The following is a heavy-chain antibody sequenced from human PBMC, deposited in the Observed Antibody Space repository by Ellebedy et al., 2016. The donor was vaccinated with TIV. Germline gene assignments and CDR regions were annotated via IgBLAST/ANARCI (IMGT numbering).Heavy chain of an antibody. D-gene: IGHD3-3*01. CDR3: ARHAPSYDFWSSPGFDY. CDR2: IYYRGLT. Sequence: MPSETLSLTCVVSGVSIGDTRYYWAWIRQSPGKGLEWIGSIYYRGLTYESPSFKSRATISVDTSRNQFSLKLSPVTAADTALYYCARHAPSYDFWSSPGFDYWGQGTLVTVSS. V-gene: IGHV4-39*01. J-gene: IGHJ4*02. CDR1: GVSIGDTRYY.